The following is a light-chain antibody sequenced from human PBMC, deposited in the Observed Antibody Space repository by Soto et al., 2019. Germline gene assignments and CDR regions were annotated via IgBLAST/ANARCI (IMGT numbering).Light chain of an antibody. J-gene: IGKJ1*01. CDR3: QQTYSTPWT. CDR2: AAS. Sequence: AIQVTQSPSSLSASVGDRVTITCRASQDIRNDLGWYQQKPGKAPKLLIYAASTLHSGVPSRFSGSGSGTDFTLTISSLQPEDFATYYCQQTYSTPWTFGQGTKVDIK. CDR1: QDIRND. V-gene: IGKV1-6*02.